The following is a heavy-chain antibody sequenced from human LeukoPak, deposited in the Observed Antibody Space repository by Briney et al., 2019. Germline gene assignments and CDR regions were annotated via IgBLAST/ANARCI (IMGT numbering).Heavy chain of an antibody. CDR1: GYSFANYW. J-gene: IGHJ3*02. Sequence: GESLKISCKGSGYSFANYWIGWVRQMPGKGLEWMGIFYPGYFDTRYSPSFQGQVTIPADPSISTAYLQWSSLKASDTAMYYCARQLRYSFDAFDIWGQGTMVTVSS. D-gene: IGHD3-9*01. V-gene: IGHV5-51*01. CDR2: FYPGYFDT. CDR3: ARQLRYSFDAFDI.